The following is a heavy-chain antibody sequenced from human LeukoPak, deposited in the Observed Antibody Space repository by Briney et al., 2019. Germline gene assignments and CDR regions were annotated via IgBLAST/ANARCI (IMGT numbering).Heavy chain of an antibody. CDR2: IIPILGIA. J-gene: IGHJ4*02. V-gene: IGHV1-69*04. Sequence: ASVKVSCKASGGTFSSYAISWVRQAPGQGLEWMGRIIPILGIANYAQKFQGRVTITADKSTSTAYMELSSLRSEDTAVYYCAREGGAVGYYDSRPPFDYWGQGTLVTVSS. CDR3: AREGGAVGYYDSRPPFDY. D-gene: IGHD3-22*01. CDR1: GGTFSSYA.